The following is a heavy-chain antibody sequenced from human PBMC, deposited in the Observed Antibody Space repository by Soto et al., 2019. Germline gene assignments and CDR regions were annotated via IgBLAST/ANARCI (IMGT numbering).Heavy chain of an antibody. CDR2: MNPTSGNT. D-gene: IGHD3-10*01. J-gene: IGHJ4*02. CDR1: GYSFSSYD. CDR3: ARGGDYYGSGSSYFDS. V-gene: IGHV1-8*01. Sequence: QVQLVQSGAEVKKPGASVKVSCKASGYSFSSYDINWVRQATGQGLEWMGWMNPTSGNTGSAQKFQGRVSMTRNTSSSTAYMEVTSLRSEDTAVYYCARGGDYYGSGSSYFDSWGQGSLVTVSS.